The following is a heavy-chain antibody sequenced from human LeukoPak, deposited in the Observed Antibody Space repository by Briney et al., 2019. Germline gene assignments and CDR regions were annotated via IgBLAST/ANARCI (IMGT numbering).Heavy chain of an antibody. CDR2: IYYTGST. V-gene: IGHV4-59*01. CDR1: GGSISSYY. J-gene: IGHJ4*02. D-gene: IGHD1-1*01. CDR3: VRGRYSPDY. Sequence: PSETLSLTCTVSGGSISSYYWSWIRQPPGKGLEWIGYIYYTGSTKYNPSLKSRVTISVDTSKNQFSLKLSSVTAADTAVYYCVRGRYSPDYWGQGTLMTVSS.